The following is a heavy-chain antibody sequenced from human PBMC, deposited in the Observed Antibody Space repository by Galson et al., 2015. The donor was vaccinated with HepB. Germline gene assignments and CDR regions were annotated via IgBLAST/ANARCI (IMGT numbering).Heavy chain of an antibody. V-gene: IGHV3-23*01. CDR1: GFTVSSNY. CDR3: AKDYREGGEPYYFDY. Sequence: SLRLSCAASGFTVSSNYMSWVRQAPGKGLEWVSAISGSGGSTYYADSVKGRFTISRDNSKNTLYLQMNSLRAEDTAVYYCAKDYREGGEPYYFDYWGQGALVIVSS. CDR2: ISGSGGST. D-gene: IGHD3-16*02. J-gene: IGHJ4*02.